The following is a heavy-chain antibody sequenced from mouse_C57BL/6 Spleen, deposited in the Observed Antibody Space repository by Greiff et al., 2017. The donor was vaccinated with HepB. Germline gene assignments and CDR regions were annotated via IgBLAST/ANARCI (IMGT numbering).Heavy chain of an antibody. Sequence: QVQLKQPGAELVKPGASVKMSCKASGYTFTSYWITWVKQRPGQGLEWIGDIYPGSGSTNYNEKFKSKATLTVDTASSTAYMQLSSLTSEDSAVYYCARDYYGTERYFDVWGTGTTVTVSS. D-gene: IGHD1-1*01. CDR1: GYTFTSYW. CDR2: IYPGSGST. V-gene: IGHV1-55*01. CDR3: ARDYYGTERYFDV. J-gene: IGHJ1*03.